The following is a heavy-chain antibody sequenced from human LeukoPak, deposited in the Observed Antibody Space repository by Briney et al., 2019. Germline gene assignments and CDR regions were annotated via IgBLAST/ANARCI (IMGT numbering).Heavy chain of an antibody. CDR3: VRDYYDSSGNDY. D-gene: IGHD3-22*01. CDR1: GGSISSSSYY. CDR2: IYYSGST. Sequence: PSETLSLTCTVSGGSISSSSYYWGWIRQPPGKGLEWIGSIYYSGSTYCNPSLKSRVTISVDTSKNQFSLKLSSVTAADTAVYYCVRDYYDSSGNDYWGQGTLVTVSS. V-gene: IGHV4-39*01. J-gene: IGHJ4*02.